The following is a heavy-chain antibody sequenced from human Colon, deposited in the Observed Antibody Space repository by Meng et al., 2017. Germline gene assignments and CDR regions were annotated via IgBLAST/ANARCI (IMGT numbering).Heavy chain of an antibody. V-gene: IGHV3-74*01. Sequence: VKVVEPGGGYFQRGGSLRLSCAASGFTSKDYWMNWARKGPGKGLEWVARMNGDGGSVSYADSVKGRFTISRDNSKSTLYLQMNDLRVDDTAVYYCASLSPPVTEKWIDPWGQGTLVTVSS. D-gene: IGHD4-17*01. CDR1: GFTSKDYW. CDR2: MNGDGGSV. J-gene: IGHJ5*02. CDR3: ASLSPPVTEKWIDP.